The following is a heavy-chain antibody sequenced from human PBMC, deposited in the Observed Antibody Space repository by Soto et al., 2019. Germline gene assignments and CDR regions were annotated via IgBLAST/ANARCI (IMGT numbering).Heavy chain of an antibody. V-gene: IGHV1-8*01. J-gene: IGHJ6*03. Sequence: QVQLVQSGAEVKKPGASVKVSCKASGYTFTSYDINWVRQATGQGLEWMGWMNPNSGNTGYAQKFQGRVTMTRKHSRSTAYMELSSLRSEDTAVYYFARVYYDYIWGSYRYYYYYYMDVWGKGTTVTVSS. D-gene: IGHD3-16*02. CDR1: GYTFTSYD. CDR3: ARVYYDYIWGSYRYYYYYYMDV. CDR2: MNPNSGNT.